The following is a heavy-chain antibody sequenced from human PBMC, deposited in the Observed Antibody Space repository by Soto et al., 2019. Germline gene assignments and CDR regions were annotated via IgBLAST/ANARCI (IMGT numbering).Heavy chain of an antibody. D-gene: IGHD6-19*01. Sequence: EVHLVESGGGLVQPGGSLRLSCAASGFTFSNFAMNWVRQAAGKGLEWVSYISTSGSTMYYADSVKGRFTISRDNVKNSVYLQMNSLRAEDTAVYYCARDVAGIFFSTQYQWFAPWGQGTLVTVSS. CDR1: GFTFSNFA. CDR3: ARDVAGIFFSTQYQWFAP. V-gene: IGHV3-48*01. J-gene: IGHJ5*02. CDR2: ISTSGSTM.